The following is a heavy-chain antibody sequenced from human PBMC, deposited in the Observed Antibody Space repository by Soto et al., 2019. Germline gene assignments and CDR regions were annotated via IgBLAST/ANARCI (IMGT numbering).Heavy chain of an antibody. J-gene: IGHJ6*02. CDR3: AIDWDMTTVTTGSYYYGMDV. D-gene: IGHD4-17*01. CDR1: GGTFSSYA. V-gene: IGHV1-69*01. Sequence: QVQLVQSGAEVKKPGSSVKVSCKASGGTFSSYAISWVRQAPGQGLEWMGGIIPIFGTANYAQKFQGRVTITADESTSTAYMELSSLRSEDTAVYYCAIDWDMTTVTTGSYYYGMDVCGQGTTVTVSS. CDR2: IIPIFGTA.